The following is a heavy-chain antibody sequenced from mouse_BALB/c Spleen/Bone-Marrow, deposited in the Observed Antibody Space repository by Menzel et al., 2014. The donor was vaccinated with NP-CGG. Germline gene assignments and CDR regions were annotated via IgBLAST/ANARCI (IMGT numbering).Heavy chain of an antibody. J-gene: IGHJ2*01. CDR3: ARDVPLYDVGYFDY. CDR1: GFTFSSFG. CDR2: ISSGSSTI. Sequence: EVHLVESGGGLVQPGGSRKLSCAASGFTFSSFGMHWVRRAPEKGLEWVAYISSGSSTIYYADTVKGRFTISRDNPKNTLFLQMTSLRSEDTAMYYCARDVPLYDVGYFDYWGQGTTLTVSS. D-gene: IGHD2-14*01. V-gene: IGHV5-17*02.